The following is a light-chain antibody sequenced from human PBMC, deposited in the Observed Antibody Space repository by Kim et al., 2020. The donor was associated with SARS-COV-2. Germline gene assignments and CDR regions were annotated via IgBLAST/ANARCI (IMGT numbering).Light chain of an antibody. CDR1: SGSIASNY. Sequence: LTQPHSVSESPGKTVTISCTRSSGSIASNYVHWYQQRPGSAPTTVIYEDNQRPSGVPDRFSGSIDRSSKSASLTISGLMTEDEADYYCQSYDSGRVFGGGTQLTVL. CDR2: EDN. CDR3: QSYDSGRV. V-gene: IGLV6-57*04. J-gene: IGLJ3*02.